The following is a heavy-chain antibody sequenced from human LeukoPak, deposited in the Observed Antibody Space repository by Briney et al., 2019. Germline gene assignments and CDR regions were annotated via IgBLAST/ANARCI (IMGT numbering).Heavy chain of an antibody. D-gene: IGHD1-26*01. CDR2: INHSGST. Sequence: SETLSLTCAVYGGSFSGYYWSWIRQPPGKGLEWIGEINHSGSTNYNPSLKSRVTISVDTSKNQFSLKLSSVTAADTAVYYCARSLAVGATYPYHWGQGTLVTVSS. J-gene: IGHJ5*02. V-gene: IGHV4-34*01. CDR3: ARSLAVGATYPYH. CDR1: GGSFSGYY.